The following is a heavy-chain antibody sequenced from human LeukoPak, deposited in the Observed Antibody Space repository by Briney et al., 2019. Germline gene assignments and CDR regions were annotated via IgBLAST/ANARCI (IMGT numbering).Heavy chain of an antibody. CDR1: GGSISSGGYS. CDR2: IYHSGST. V-gene: IGHV4-30-2*01. Sequence: PSQTLSLTCAGSGGSISSGGYSWSWIRQPPGKGLEWIGYIYHSGSTYYNPSLKSRVTISVDRSKNQFSLKLSSVTAADTAVYYCARGGTTEYDYWGQGTLVTVSS. J-gene: IGHJ4*02. CDR3: ARGGTTEYDY. D-gene: IGHD1-26*01.